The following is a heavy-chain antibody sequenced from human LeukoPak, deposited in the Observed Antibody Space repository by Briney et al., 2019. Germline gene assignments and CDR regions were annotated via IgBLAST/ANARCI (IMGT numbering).Heavy chain of an antibody. D-gene: IGHD5-18*01. J-gene: IGHJ4*02. V-gene: IGHV4-34*01. CDR3: ARRIEKTAMVDY. CDR1: GGSISRYY. CDR2: INQSGST. Sequence: SETLSLTCTVSGGSISRYYWSWIRQPPGKGLEWIGEINQSGSTNYNPSLKSRVTISVDTSKKQLSLKLTSVTAADTAVYYCARRIEKTAMVDYWGQGTLVTVSS.